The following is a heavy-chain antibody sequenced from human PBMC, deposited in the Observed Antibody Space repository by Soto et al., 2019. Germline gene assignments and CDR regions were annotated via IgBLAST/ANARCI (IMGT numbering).Heavy chain of an antibody. CDR2: ISYDGSNK. CDR3: AKDDTLLDFWSGYFPKNMDV. CDR1: GFTFSSYG. J-gene: IGHJ6*02. Sequence: GGSLRLSCAASGFTFSSYGMHWVRQAPGKGLEWVAVISYDGSNKYYADSVKGRFTISRDNSKNTLYLQMNSLRAEDMAVYYCAKDDTLLDFWSGYFPKNMDVWGQGTTVTVSS. D-gene: IGHD3-3*01. V-gene: IGHV3-30*18.